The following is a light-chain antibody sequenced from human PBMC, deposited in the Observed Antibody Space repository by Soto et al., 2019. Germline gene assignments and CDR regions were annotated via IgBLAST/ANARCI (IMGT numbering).Light chain of an antibody. CDR1: QSVSNNY. Sequence: EIVLTQSPGTLSLSPGERATLSCRPSQSVSNNYLAWYQQKPGQAPRLLIYGASSRATGIPDRFSGSGSGTDFTLTISRLEPEDFAVYFCQQYGSSPTTFGQGTKVDIK. CDR2: GAS. V-gene: IGKV3-20*01. CDR3: QQYGSSPTT. J-gene: IGKJ1*01.